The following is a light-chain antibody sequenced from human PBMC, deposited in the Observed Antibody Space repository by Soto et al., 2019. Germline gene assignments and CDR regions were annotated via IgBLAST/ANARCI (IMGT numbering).Light chain of an antibody. J-gene: IGLJ1*01. Sequence: QSALTQPASVSGSPGQSITISCTGTSSDVGSYNLVSWHQQHPGKAPKLMIYEVSKRPSGVSNRFSGSKSGNTASLTISGLQAEDEADYYCCSYAGSSTCVFGTGTKVTVL. CDR2: EVS. V-gene: IGLV2-23*02. CDR3: CSYAGSSTCV. CDR1: SSDVGSYNL.